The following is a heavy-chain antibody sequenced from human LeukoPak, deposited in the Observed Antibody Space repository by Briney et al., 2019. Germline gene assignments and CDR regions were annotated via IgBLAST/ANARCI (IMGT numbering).Heavy chain of an antibody. Sequence: SETLSLTCTVSGGSISSYYWSWIRQPPGKGLEWIGYIYYSGSTNYNPSLKSQVTISVDTSKNQFSLKLSSVTAADTAVYYCARSDYYGSGSFDYWGQGTLVTVSS. CDR1: GGSISSYY. CDR2: IYYSGST. D-gene: IGHD3-10*01. V-gene: IGHV4-59*01. J-gene: IGHJ4*02. CDR3: ARSDYYGSGSFDY.